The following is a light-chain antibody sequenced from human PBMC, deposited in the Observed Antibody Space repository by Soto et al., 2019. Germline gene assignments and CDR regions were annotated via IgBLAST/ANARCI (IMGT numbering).Light chain of an antibody. V-gene: IGKV1-33*01. Sequence: DIQMTQSPSSLSASVGDRVTIACQASDDINNYLSWFQQKPGKAPKLLIYDASKLEAGVPSRFSGSGCGADFTFTITSLQAEDTATYFCQQYDDLPYTFGQGTKLEIK. CDR3: QQYDDLPYT. CDR2: DAS. CDR1: DDINNY. J-gene: IGKJ2*01.